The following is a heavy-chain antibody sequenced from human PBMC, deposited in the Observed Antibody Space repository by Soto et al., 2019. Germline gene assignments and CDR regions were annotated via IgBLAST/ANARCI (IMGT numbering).Heavy chain of an antibody. D-gene: IGHD2-15*01. CDR3: WGESFPHCSGGSCYRTDAFDI. CDR1: GGSISSSSYY. CDR2: IYYSGST. V-gene: IGHV4-39*01. Sequence: SETLSLTCTVSGGSISSSSYYWGWIRQPPGKGLEWIGSIYYSGSTYYNPSLKSRVTISVDTSKNQFSLKLSSVTAADTAVYYCWGESFPHCSGGSCYRTDAFDIWGQGTMVTVSS. J-gene: IGHJ3*02.